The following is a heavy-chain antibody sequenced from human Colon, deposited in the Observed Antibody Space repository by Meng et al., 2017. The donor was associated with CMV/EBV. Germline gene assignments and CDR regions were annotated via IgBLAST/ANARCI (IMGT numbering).Heavy chain of an antibody. V-gene: IGHV4-4*02. CDR2: IHHRGKT. CDR3: TRASGYKIDY. Sequence: SETLSLTCAVSGDSVSSDNWWSWVRQPPGKVQEWFGEIHHRGKTNYNPPLKSRVTMSVDESNNQVSLELTSVTATDTDVYFCTRASGYKIDYWGQGTVVTVSS. CDR1: GDSVSSDNW. D-gene: IGHD6-13*01. J-gene: IGHJ4*02.